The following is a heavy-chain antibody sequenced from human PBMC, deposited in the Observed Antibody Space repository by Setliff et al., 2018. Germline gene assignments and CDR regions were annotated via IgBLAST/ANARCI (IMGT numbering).Heavy chain of an antibody. V-gene: IGHV1-18*01. D-gene: IGHD1-26*01. CDR3: ARFRVSSGGYNYYTMDV. CDR1: GYTFVNYG. Sequence: ASVKVSCKASGYTFVNYGINWVRQAPGQGLEWVGWIKTFSFKANYAQKFQDRVTITTDTSTTTVHMELRGLRFDDTATYYCARFRVSSGGYNYYTMDVWGQGTTVTV. CDR2: IKTFSFKA. J-gene: IGHJ6*02.